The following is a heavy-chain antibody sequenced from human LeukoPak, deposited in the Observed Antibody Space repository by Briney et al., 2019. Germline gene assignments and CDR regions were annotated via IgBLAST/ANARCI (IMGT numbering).Heavy chain of an antibody. V-gene: IGHV3-23*01. D-gene: IGHD3-22*01. CDR2: ISGSGGST. Sequence: GGSLRLSCAASGFTFSSYAMSWVRQAPGKGLEWVSAISGSGGSTYYADSVKGRFTISRDNSKNTLYLQMNSLRAEDTAVYYCAKDRSSTMIVVALPDAFDIWGQGTMVTVSS. J-gene: IGHJ3*02. CDR3: AKDRSSTMIVVALPDAFDI. CDR1: GFTFSSYA.